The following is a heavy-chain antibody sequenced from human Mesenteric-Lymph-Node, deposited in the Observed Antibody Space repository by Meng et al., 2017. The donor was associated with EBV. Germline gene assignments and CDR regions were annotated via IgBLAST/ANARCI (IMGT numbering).Heavy chain of an antibody. CDR3: ARAGSSSPFDY. V-gene: IGHV6-1*01. J-gene: IGHJ4*02. D-gene: IGHD6-13*01. CDR1: GASGSNNSAA. CDR2: KYYRSKWYN. Sequence: QMQPAGPGPVKPSPTLTLTCASAGASGSNNSAAWNWFRQSPSRGLVWLGRKYYRSKWYNDYALSVKSRITVNPDASKNQFSLQLKSVAPEDTAVYYCARAGSSSPFDYWGQGTLVTVSS.